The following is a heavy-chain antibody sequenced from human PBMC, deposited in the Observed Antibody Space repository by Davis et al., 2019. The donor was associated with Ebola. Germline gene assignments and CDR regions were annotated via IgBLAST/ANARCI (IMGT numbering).Heavy chain of an antibody. CDR1: GFTVSSNY. D-gene: IGHD2-15*01. J-gene: IGHJ4*02. CDR3: TCSGPADY. Sequence: GESLKISCAASGFTVSSNYMSWVRQASGKGLEWVGRIRSKANSYATAYAASVKGRFTISRDDSKNTAYLQMNSLKTEDTAVYYCTCSGPADYWGQGTLVTVSS. CDR2: IRSKANSYAT. V-gene: IGHV3-73*01.